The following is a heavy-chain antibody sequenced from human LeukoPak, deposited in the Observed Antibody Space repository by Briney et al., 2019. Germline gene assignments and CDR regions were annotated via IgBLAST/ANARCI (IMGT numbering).Heavy chain of an antibody. CDR1: GFTFSSYE. CDR3: AKGPGYYYDSSLDY. V-gene: IGHV3-48*03. CDR2: ISSSGSTI. Sequence: GGSLRLSCAASGFTFSSYEMNWVRQAPGKGLEWVSYISSSGSTIYYADSVKGRFTISRDNAKNSLYLQMNSLRAEDTAVYYCAKGPGYYYDSSLDYWGQGTLVTVSS. J-gene: IGHJ4*02. D-gene: IGHD3-22*01.